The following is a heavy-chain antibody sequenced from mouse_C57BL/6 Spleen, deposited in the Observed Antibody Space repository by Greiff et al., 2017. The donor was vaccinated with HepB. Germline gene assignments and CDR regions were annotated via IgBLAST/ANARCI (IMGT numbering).Heavy chain of an antibody. D-gene: IGHD1-1*01. J-gene: IGHJ3*01. Sequence: EVKLQESGPGLVKPSQSLSLTCSVTGYSITSGYYWNWIRQFPGNKLEWMGYISYDGSNNYNPSLKNRISITRDTSKNQFFLKLNSVTTEDTATYYCASEDYYGSSPSWFAYWGQGTLVTVSA. CDR3: ASEDYYGSSPSWFAY. V-gene: IGHV3-6*01. CDR2: ISYDGSN. CDR1: GYSITSGYY.